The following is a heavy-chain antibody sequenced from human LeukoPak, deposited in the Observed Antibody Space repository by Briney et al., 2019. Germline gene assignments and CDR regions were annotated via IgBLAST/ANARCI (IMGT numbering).Heavy chain of an antibody. CDR2: IWYDGSNK. J-gene: IGHJ5*02. CDR3: ARDRAPYYDFWSGYYNWFDP. Sequence: GGSLRLSCAASGFTFSSYGMHWVRQAPGKGLEGVAVIWYDGSNKYYADSVKGRFTISRDNSKNTLYLQMNSLRAEDTAVYYCARDRAPYYDFWSGYYNWFDPWGQGTLVTVSS. CDR1: GFTFSSYG. V-gene: IGHV3-33*01. D-gene: IGHD3-3*01.